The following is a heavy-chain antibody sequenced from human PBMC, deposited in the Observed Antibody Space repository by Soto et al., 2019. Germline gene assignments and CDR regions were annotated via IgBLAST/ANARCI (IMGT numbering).Heavy chain of an antibody. CDR1: GFTFSSYA. CDR2: ISGSGGST. CDR3: AKLINVHPSWGMDV. V-gene: IGHV3-23*01. J-gene: IGHJ6*02. Sequence: GGSLRLSCAASGFTFSSYAMSWVRQAPGKGLEWVSAISGSGGSTYYADSVKGRFTISRDNSKNTLYLQMNSLRAEDRGVYYCAKLINVHPSWGMDVWGQGTTVTVSS. D-gene: IGHD3-10*02.